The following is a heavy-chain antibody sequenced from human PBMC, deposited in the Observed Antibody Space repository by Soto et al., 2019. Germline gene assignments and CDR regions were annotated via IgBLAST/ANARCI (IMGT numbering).Heavy chain of an antibody. CDR2: INPNSGGT. J-gene: IGHJ5*02. Sequence: ASVKVSCKASGYTFTGYYMHWVRQAPGQGLEWMGWINPNSGGTNYAQKFQGRVTMTRDTSISTAYMELSRLRSDDTAVYYCARPGYCSSTSCYNNWFDPWGQGTLVTVSS. CDR1: GYTFTGYY. D-gene: IGHD2-2*01. CDR3: ARPGYCSSTSCYNNWFDP. V-gene: IGHV1-2*02.